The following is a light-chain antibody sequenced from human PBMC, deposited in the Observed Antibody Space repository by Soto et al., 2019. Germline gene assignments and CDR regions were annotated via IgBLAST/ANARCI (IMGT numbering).Light chain of an antibody. Sequence: QLVLTQPPSASGTPGPRVTISCSGSSSNIGSNYVYWYQQLPGTAPKLLIYRNNQRPSGVPDRFSGSKSGTSASLAISGRRSEDEADYYCAAWDDSLSGQVVFGGGTKRTVL. CDR3: AAWDDSLSGQVV. J-gene: IGLJ2*01. CDR2: RNN. V-gene: IGLV1-47*01. CDR1: SSNIGSNY.